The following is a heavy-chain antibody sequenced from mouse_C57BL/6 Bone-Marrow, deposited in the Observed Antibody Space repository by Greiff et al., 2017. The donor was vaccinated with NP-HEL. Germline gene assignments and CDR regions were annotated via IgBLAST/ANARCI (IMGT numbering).Heavy chain of an antibody. D-gene: IGHD1-1*01. Sequence: DVMLVESGGGLVQPGGSLKLSCAASGFTFSDYGMAWVRQAPRKGPEWVAFISNLAYSIYYADTVTGRFTISRENAKNTLYLEMSSLKSEDTAMYYCARHYYGSSYNYAMDYWGQGTSVTVSS. CDR2: ISNLAYSI. J-gene: IGHJ4*01. CDR3: ARHYYGSSYNYAMDY. V-gene: IGHV5-15*01. CDR1: GFTFSDYG.